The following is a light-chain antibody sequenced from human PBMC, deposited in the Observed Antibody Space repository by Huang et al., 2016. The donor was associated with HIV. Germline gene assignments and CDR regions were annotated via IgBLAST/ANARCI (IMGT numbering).Light chain of an antibody. CDR3: QQNYNTPYT. J-gene: IGKJ2*01. CDR2: AAS. Sequence: DIQMTQSPSSLSASVGDRVTITCRASQSISTYLNWYQQKAGSAPNLLIHAASTLQSGVPSRFSGSGSGTDFTLTISSLQPEDFATYHCQQNYNTPYTFGQGTKLEIK. V-gene: IGKV1-39*01. CDR1: QSISTY.